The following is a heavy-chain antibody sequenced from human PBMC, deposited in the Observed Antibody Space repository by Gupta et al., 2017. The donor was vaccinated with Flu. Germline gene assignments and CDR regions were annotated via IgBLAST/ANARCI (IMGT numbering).Heavy chain of an antibody. J-gene: IGHJ2*01. D-gene: IGHD2-15*01. Sequence: SGGTFSSYTISWVRQAPGQGLEWMGRIIPILGIANYAQKFQGRVTITADKSTSTAYMELSSLRSEDTAVYYCARDQPCSGGSCYSGVWYFDLWGRGTLVTVAS. V-gene: IGHV1-69*04. CDR3: ARDQPCSGGSCYSGVWYFDL. CDR2: IIPILGIA. CDR1: GGTFSSYT.